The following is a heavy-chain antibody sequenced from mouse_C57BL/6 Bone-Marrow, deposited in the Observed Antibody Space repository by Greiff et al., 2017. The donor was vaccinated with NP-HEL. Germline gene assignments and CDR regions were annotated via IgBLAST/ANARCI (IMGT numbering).Heavy chain of an antibody. CDR3: ARDYYGSSY. CDR2: ILPGSGNT. Sequence: QAQLKESGAELMKPGASVKLSCKATGYTFTGNWIEWVKQRPGHGLEWIGEILPGSGNTYYNERFKGKATFTADTSSNTAYMQLSSLTTEDSAIYYCARDYYGSSYWGQGTTLTVSS. CDR1: GYTFTGNW. D-gene: IGHD1-1*01. J-gene: IGHJ2*01. V-gene: IGHV1-9*01.